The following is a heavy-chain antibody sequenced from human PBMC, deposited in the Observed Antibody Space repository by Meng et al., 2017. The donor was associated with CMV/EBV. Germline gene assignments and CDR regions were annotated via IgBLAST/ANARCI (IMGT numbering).Heavy chain of an antibody. D-gene: IGHD4-17*01. CDR2: IYYSGST. V-gene: IGHV4-39*07. CDR3: ARDSSRWVTKYYFDY. Sequence: PPSREVGPGLVKPSETLSLTCTVSGGSISSSSYYWGWIRQPPGKGLEWIGSIYYSGSTYYNPSLKSRVTISVDTSKNQFSLKLSSVTAADTAVYYCARDSSRWVTKYYFDYWGQGTLVTVSS. J-gene: IGHJ4*02. CDR1: GGSISSSSYY.